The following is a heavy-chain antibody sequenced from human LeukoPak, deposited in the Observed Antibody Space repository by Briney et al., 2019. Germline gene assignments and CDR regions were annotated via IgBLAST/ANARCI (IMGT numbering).Heavy chain of an antibody. Sequence: SETLSLTCTVSGGSFSSYYWSWIRQPAGKGLEWIGHIYTSGTTNYNPSLKSRVTMSIDTSKNQFSLKLSSVTAADTAVYYCARGRPLSSYYYDSSGYYRQYFQHWGQGTLVTVSS. D-gene: IGHD3-22*01. CDR2: IYTSGTT. V-gene: IGHV4-4*07. J-gene: IGHJ1*01. CDR3: ARGRPLSSYYYDSSGYYRQYFQH. CDR1: GGSFSSYY.